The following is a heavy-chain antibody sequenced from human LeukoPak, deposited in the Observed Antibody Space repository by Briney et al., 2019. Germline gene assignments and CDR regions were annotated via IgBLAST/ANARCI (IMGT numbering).Heavy chain of an antibody. CDR2: INSDGNST. CDR3: ARRYFDY. Sequence: GGSLRLSCGASGFTFSTYWMHWVRQAPGKGLVWVSRINSDGNSTNYADSVRGRFTISRDNAKNSLYLQMNSLRAEDSAVYYCARRYFDYWGQGTLVTVSS. CDR1: GFTFSTYW. J-gene: IGHJ4*02. V-gene: IGHV3-74*01.